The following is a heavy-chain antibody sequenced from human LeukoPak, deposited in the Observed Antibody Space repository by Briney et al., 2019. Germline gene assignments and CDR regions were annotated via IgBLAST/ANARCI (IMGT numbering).Heavy chain of an antibody. CDR2: T. J-gene: IGHJ3*02. Sequence: TNYNPSLKRRVTISVDTSKNQFSLKLSSVTAADTAVYYCARREYYYDSSGYYDRTDAFDIWGQGTMVTVSS. D-gene: IGHD3-22*01. V-gene: IGHV4-59*08. CDR3: ARREYYYDSSGYYDRTDAFDI.